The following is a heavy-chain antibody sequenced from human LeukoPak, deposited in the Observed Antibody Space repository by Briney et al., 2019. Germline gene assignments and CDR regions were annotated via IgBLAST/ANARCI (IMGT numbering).Heavy chain of an antibody. CDR3: LYGGNSGDWVY. J-gene: IGHJ4*02. CDR2: VYYSGST. Sequence: PSETLSLTCTVSGGSISTYYWSWIRQPPGKGLEWIAYVYYSGSTNYNPSLKSRVTISVDTSKNQFSLKLSSVTAADTAVYYCLYGGNSGDWVYWGQGTLVTVSS. CDR1: GGSISTYY. D-gene: IGHD4-23*01. V-gene: IGHV4-59*01.